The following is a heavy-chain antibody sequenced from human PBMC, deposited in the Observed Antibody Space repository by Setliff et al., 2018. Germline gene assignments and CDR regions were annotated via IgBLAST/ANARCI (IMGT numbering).Heavy chain of an antibody. V-gene: IGHV4-4*07. CDR3: AREQWLDPPGYYYMDV. J-gene: IGHJ6*03. CDR2: IYIGGSA. D-gene: IGHD6-19*01. Sequence: SETLSLTCTVSGGSISSYYWSWIRQPAGKGLEWIGHIYIGGSANYNPSLKRRVTMSIDTSKNQFSLKLNSVTAADMAVYYCAREQWLDPPGYYYMDVWAKETTVTVSS. CDR1: GGSISSYY.